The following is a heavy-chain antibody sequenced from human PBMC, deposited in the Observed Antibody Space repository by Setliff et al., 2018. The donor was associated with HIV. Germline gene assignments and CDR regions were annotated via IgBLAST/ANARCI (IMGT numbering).Heavy chain of an antibody. CDR3: TRGGGSNQYYFDY. J-gene: IGHJ4*02. CDR1: GFTLADYA. Sequence: GGSLRLSCTASGFTLADYALSWVRQAPGKGLECVGFIRNIAYGESIEYAASVKDRFTISRDNSKNIAYLQMNNLKTEDTAVYYCTRGGGSNQYYFDYWDQGVPVTVSS. D-gene: IGHD6-13*01. V-gene: IGHV3-49*04. CDR2: IRNIAYGESI.